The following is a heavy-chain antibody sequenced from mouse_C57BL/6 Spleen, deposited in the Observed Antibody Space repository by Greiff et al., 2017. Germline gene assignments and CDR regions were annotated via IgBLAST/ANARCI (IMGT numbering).Heavy chain of an antibody. J-gene: IGHJ4*01. V-gene: IGHV5-16*01. Sequence: DVMLVESEGGLVQPGSSMKLSCTASGFTFSDYYMAWVRQVPEKGLEWVANINYDGSSTYYLDSLKSRFIISRDNAKNILYLQMSSLKSEDTATYYCARDRGYYGSSYNYAMDYWGQGTSVTVSS. CDR1: GFTFSDYY. D-gene: IGHD1-1*01. CDR2: INYDGSST. CDR3: ARDRGYYGSSYNYAMDY.